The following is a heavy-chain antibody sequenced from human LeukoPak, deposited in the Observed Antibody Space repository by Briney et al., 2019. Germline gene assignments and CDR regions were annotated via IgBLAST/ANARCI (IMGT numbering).Heavy chain of an antibody. J-gene: IGHJ3*02. Sequence: SETLSHTCAVSGGSISSSNWWSWVRQPSGKGLEWIWEIYHSGSTNYNPSLKSRVTISVDTSKNQFSLKLSSVTAADTAVYYCARDRSRDSGSYFRAFDIWGQGTMVTVSS. CDR3: ARDRSRDSGSYFRAFDI. CDR2: IYHSGST. D-gene: IGHD1-26*01. CDR1: GGSISSSNW. V-gene: IGHV4-4*02.